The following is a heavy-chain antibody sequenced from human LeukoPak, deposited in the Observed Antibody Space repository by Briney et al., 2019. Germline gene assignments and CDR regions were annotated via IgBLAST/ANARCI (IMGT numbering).Heavy chain of an antibody. Sequence: ASVKVSCKASGYTFTSYGISWVRQAPGQGLEWMGWINAYNGNTTYAQKLQGRVTMTTDTPTNTAYMERRSLRSDDTAVYYCARDGSYSSGWDYYYYGMDVRGQGTTVTVSS. CDR1: GYTFTSYG. D-gene: IGHD6-19*01. J-gene: IGHJ6*01. V-gene: IGHV1-18*01. CDR2: INAYNGNT. CDR3: ARDGSYSSGWDYYYYGMDV.